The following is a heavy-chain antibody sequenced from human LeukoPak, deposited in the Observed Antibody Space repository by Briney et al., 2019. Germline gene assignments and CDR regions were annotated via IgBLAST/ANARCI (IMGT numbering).Heavy chain of an antibody. CDR2: IYHSGSN. J-gene: IGHJ4*02. Sequence: SETLSLTCNVSGYSISNGYYWGWIRQPPGKGLEWIGIIYHSGSNHCNPSLKSRVSISVDTSKNQFSLILTSVTAADTAVYYCARVDIVATIHFDYWGQGTLVTVSS. D-gene: IGHD5-12*01. CDR1: GYSISNGYY. V-gene: IGHV4-38-2*02. CDR3: ARVDIVATIHFDY.